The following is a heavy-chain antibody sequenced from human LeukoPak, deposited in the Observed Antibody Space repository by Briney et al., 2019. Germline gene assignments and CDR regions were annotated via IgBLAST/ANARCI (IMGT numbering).Heavy chain of an antibody. CDR1: GGSISSSSYY. CDR2: IYYSGST. Sequence: SETLSLTCTVSGGSISSSSYYWGWIRQPPGKGLEWIGSIYYSGSTYYNPSLKSRVTISVDTSKNQFSLKLSSVTAADTAVYYCASQTSVAAGTLHFDYWGQGTLVTVSS. V-gene: IGHV4-39*01. D-gene: IGHD6-13*01. CDR3: ASQTSVAAGTLHFDY. J-gene: IGHJ4*02.